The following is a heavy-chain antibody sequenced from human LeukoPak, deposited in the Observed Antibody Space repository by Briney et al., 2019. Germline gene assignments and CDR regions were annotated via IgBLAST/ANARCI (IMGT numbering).Heavy chain of an antibody. CDR2: IYHSGST. D-gene: IGHD3-22*01. CDR3: SRQVVGNDY. CDR1: GYSISSGYY. V-gene: IGHV4-38-2*01. Sequence: SETLSLTCAVSGYSISSGYYWGWIRQPPGKGLEWIGSIYHSGSTYYNPSLKSRVTLSIDTSKNQFSLRLNSVTAADTAVYYCSRQVVGNDYWGQGTLVTVSS. J-gene: IGHJ4*02.